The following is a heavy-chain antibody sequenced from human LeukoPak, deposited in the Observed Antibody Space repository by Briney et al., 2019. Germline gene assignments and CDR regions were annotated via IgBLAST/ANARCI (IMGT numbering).Heavy chain of an antibody. J-gene: IGHJ4*02. D-gene: IGHD3-22*01. CDR2: MYYSGGT. CDR1: GGSISSYY. V-gene: IGHV4-59*01. Sequence: SXXLSLTCTVSGGSISSYYWSWIRQPPGKGLEWIGYMYYSGGTNYNPSLKSRVTISVDTSKNQFSLKLSSVTAADTAVYYCARGQVVVRWAYYFDYWGQGTLVTVSS. CDR3: ARGQVVVRWAYYFDY.